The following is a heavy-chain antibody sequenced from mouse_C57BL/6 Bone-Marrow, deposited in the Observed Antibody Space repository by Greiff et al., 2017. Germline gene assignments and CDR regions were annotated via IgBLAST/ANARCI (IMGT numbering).Heavy chain of an antibody. V-gene: IGHV5-6*01. CDR3: ARHLSKPPFFAY. CDR2: ISSGGSYT. CDR1: GFTFSSYG. Sequence: EVQGVESGGDLVKPGGSLKLSCAASGFTFSSYGMSWVRQTPDKRLEWVATISSGGSYTYYPDSVKGRFTISRDNAKNTLYLQMSSLKSEDTAMYYCARHLSKPPFFAYWGQGTLVTVSA. J-gene: IGHJ3*01.